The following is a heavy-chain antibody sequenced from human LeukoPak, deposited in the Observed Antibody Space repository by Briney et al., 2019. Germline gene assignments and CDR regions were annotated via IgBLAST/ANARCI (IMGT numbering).Heavy chain of an antibody. Sequence: GASVKVSCKASGGTFSSYAISWVRQAPGQGLEWMGGIIPIFGTANYAQKFQGRVTITADESTSTACMELSSLRSEDTAVYYCAREGDSSGYYYYWGQGTLVTVSS. D-gene: IGHD3-22*01. V-gene: IGHV1-69*01. CDR3: AREGDSSGYYYY. CDR1: GGTFSSYA. CDR2: IIPIFGTA. J-gene: IGHJ4*02.